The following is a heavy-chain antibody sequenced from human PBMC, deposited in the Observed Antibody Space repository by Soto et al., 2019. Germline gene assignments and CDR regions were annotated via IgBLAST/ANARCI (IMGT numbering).Heavy chain of an antibody. Sequence: PADSLSHTCVSSGCTISSSTWQIRVRQPPGKGLEWIGEIYHSGSTNYNPSLKSRVTISVDKSKNQFSLKLSSVTAADTAVYYCARGIGEYQLLSRWFDPWGQG. V-gene: IGHV4-4*02. J-gene: IGHJ5*02. CDR1: GCTISSSTW. D-gene: IGHD2-2*01. CDR2: IYHSGST. CDR3: ARGIGEYQLLSRWFDP.